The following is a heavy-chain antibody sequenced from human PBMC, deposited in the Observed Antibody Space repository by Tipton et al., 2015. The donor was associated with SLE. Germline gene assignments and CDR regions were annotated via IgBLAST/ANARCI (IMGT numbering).Heavy chain of an antibody. CDR1: GGSVSSGSYY. D-gene: IGHD1-26*01. CDR2: IYYSGST. CDR3: ARKSGTKGFDY. V-gene: IGHV4-61*01. Sequence: TLSLTCTVSGGSVSSGSYYWSWIRQPPGKGLEWIGYIYYSGSTNYNPSLKSRVTTSVDTSKNQFSLKLSAVTAADTAVYYCARKSGTKGFDYWGQGTLVTVSS. J-gene: IGHJ4*02.